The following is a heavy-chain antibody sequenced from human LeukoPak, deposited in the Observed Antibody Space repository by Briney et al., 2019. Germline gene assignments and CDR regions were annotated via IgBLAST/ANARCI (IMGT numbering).Heavy chain of an antibody. J-gene: IGHJ3*02. Sequence: ASVKVSCKASGYTFTSYDINWVRQATGQGLEWMGWMNPNSGNTGYAQKFQGRVTMTTDTSTSTAYMELRSLRSDDTAVYYCAKMNSGSYYGAFDIWGQGTMVTVSS. V-gene: IGHV1-8*01. D-gene: IGHD1-26*01. CDR1: GYTFTSYD. CDR2: MNPNSGNT. CDR3: AKMNSGSYYGAFDI.